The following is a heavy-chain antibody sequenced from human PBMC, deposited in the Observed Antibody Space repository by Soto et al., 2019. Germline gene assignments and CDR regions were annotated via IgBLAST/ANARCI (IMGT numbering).Heavy chain of an antibody. J-gene: IGHJ6*02. Sequence: GASVKVSCKASGGTFSSYAISWVRQAPGQGLEWMGGIIPIFGTANYAQKFQGRVTITADESTSTAYMELSSLRSEDTAVYYCARVSYYYDSNKRSYYYYYGMDVWGQGTTVTVSS. D-gene: IGHD3-22*01. V-gene: IGHV1-69*13. CDR1: GGTFSSYA. CDR2: IIPIFGTA. CDR3: ARVSYYYDSNKRSYYYYYGMDV.